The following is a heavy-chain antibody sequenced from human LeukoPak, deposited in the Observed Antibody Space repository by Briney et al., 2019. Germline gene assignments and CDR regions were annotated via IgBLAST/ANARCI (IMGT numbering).Heavy chain of an antibody. CDR1: GFTFSAYN. D-gene: IGHD3-10*01. Sequence: GGSLRLSCAASGFTFSAYNMNWVRQAPGKGLEWVSYISSSSSTIYYADSVKGRFTISRDNAKNSLSLQMNSLRDEDTAVYYCARDRPYYGSGSYYHDYWGQGTLVTVSS. CDR3: ARDRPYYGSGSYYHDY. CDR2: ISSSSSTI. V-gene: IGHV3-48*02. J-gene: IGHJ4*02.